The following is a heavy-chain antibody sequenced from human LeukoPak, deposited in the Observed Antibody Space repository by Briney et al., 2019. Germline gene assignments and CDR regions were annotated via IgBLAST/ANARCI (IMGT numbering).Heavy chain of an antibody. V-gene: IGHV1-46*01. CDR1: GYTFTSYY. D-gene: IGHD3-22*01. J-gene: IGHJ4*02. CDR2: INPSGGST. Sequence: ASVKVSCKASGYTFTSYYMHWMRQAPGQGLEWMGIINPSGGSTSYAQKFQGRVTMTRDTSTSTVYMELSGLRSEDTAVYYCARVGSSDYYIFDYWGQGTLVTVSS. CDR3: ARVGSSDYYIFDY.